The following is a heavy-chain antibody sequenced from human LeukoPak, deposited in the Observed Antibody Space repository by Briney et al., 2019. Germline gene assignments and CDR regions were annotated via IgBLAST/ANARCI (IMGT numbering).Heavy chain of an antibody. CDR3: ARSDAGYYYYYYMDV. J-gene: IGHJ6*03. CDR1: GGSISSYY. V-gene: IGHV4-39*07. CDR2: IYYSGST. Sequence: PSETLSLTCTVSGGSISSYYWGWIRQPPGKGLEWIGSIYYSGSTYYNPSLKSRVTISVDTSKNQFSLKLSSVTAADTAVYYCARSDAGYYYYYYMDVWGKGTTVTVSS. D-gene: IGHD2-8*01.